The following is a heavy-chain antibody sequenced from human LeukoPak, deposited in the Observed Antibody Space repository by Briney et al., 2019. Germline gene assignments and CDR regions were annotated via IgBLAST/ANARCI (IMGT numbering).Heavy chain of an antibody. D-gene: IGHD3-10*01. CDR3: ARGGRNSGNYYLVSYFDL. CDR1: GFTVNGNY. J-gene: IGHJ4*02. V-gene: IGHV3-66*01. Sequence: GGSLRLSCAASGFTVNGNYMSWVRQAPGKGLEWVSMIYSGGDTYYADSVRDRFTISRDSSKNALYLQMNSLGADDTAVYYCARGGRNSGNYYLVSYFDLWGQGTLVTVSS. CDR2: IYSGGDT.